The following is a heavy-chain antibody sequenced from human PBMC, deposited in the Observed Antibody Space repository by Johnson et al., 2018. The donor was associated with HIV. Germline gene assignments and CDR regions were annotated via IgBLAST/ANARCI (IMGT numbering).Heavy chain of an antibody. CDR3: AKARRVPDGWESDAFDI. V-gene: IGHV3-30*04. CDR2: ISYDGSNK. D-gene: IGHD1-26*01. Sequence: QVQLVESGGGVVQPGRSLRLSCEASGFTFVGHAMHWVRQAPGEGLDWVAAISYDGSNKYYADSVKGRFTISRDNSKNTLYLQMNSLRAEDTAVYYCAKARRVPDGWESDAFDIWGQGTMFTVSS. J-gene: IGHJ3*02. CDR1: GFTFVGHA.